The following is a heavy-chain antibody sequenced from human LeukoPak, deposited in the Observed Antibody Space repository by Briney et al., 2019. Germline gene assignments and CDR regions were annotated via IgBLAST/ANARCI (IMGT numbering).Heavy chain of an antibody. CDR2: IIPIFGTA. J-gene: IGHJ4*02. Sequence: GASVKVSCKASGGTFSSYAISWVRQAPGQGLEWMGGIIPIFGTANYAQKFQGRVTITADESTSTAYMELSSLRSEDTAVYYCARDHRKVAGSHHLDYWGQGTLVTVSS. CDR1: GGTFSSYA. V-gene: IGHV1-69*13. D-gene: IGHD6-19*01. CDR3: ARDHRKVAGSHHLDY.